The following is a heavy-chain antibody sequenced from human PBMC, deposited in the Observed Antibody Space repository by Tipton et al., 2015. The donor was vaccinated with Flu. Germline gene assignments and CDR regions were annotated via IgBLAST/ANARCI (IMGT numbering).Heavy chain of an antibody. CDR2: ISSSGTS. CDR1: GGSISGHH. J-gene: IGHJ6*03. CDR3: ARARRFLEWQFYYYYMDV. Sequence: GLVKPSETLSLSCTVSGGSISGHHWSWIRQSPGKGLEWIAYISSSGTSNYNPSLKSRVTTSVDTSKNHFSLKLTSVTAADTAVYFCARARRFLEWQFYYYYMDVWGKGTTVTVSS. D-gene: IGHD3-3*01. V-gene: IGHV4-59*11.